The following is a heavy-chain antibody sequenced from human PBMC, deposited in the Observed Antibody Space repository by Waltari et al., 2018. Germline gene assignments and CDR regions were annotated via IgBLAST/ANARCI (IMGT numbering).Heavy chain of an antibody. D-gene: IGHD6-6*01. CDR2: IRSSSDTI. Sequence: EVQLVESGGGLVQPGGSLRLSCDASGFTLSRYSMKWVRQAPGKGLEWISYIRSSSDTIYYADSVKGRFTISRDNANNSLYLQMNSLRFEYTAVYYCARGEYSLTYWGQGTLVTVPS. CDR1: GFTLSRYS. J-gene: IGHJ4*02. V-gene: IGHV3-48*04. CDR3: ARGEYSLTY.